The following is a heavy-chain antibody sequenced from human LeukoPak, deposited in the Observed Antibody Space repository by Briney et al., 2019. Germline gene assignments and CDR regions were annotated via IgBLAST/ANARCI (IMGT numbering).Heavy chain of an antibody. D-gene: IGHD5-18*01. J-gene: IGHJ4*02. CDR3: ARGGGIQLWYPFDY. CDR1: GGSFSGYY. CDR2: INHSGST. Sequence: SETLSLTCAVYGGSFSGYYWSWIRQPPGKGLEWIGEINHSGSTNYNPSLKSRVTISVDTSKNQFSPKLSSVTAADTAVYYCARGGGIQLWYPFDYWGQGTLVTVSS. V-gene: IGHV4-34*01.